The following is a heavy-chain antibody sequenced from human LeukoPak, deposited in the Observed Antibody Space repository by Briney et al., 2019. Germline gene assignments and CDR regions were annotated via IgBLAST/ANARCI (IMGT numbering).Heavy chain of an antibody. CDR1: GGSISSYY. J-gene: IGHJ5*02. V-gene: IGHV4-59*01. D-gene: IGHD2-2*02. Sequence: PSETLSLTCTVSGGSISSYYWSWIRQPPGKGLEWIGYIYYSGSTNYNPSLKSRVTISADTSKNQFSLKLSSVTAADTAVYYCARGKLDCSSTSCYRDNWFDPWGQGTLVTVSS. CDR2: IYYSGST. CDR3: ARGKLDCSSTSCYRDNWFDP.